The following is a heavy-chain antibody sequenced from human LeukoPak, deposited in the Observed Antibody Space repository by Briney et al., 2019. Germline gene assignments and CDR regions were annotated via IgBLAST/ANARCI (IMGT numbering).Heavy chain of an antibody. CDR3: ARAPDWYFDL. D-gene: IGHD2-2*01. CDR2: IYTSGST. Sequence: SQTLSLTCTVSGGSISSGSYYWSWIRQPAGKGLEWIGRIYTSGSTNYNPSLKSRVTISVDTSKNQFSLKLSSVTAADTAVYYCARAPDWYFDLRGRGTLVTVSS. J-gene: IGHJ2*01. CDR1: GGSISSGSYY. V-gene: IGHV4-61*02.